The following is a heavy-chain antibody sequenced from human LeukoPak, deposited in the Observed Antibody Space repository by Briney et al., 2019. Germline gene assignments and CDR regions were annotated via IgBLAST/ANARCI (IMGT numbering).Heavy chain of an antibody. CDR2: INHSGST. D-gene: IGHD2-2*01. J-gene: IGHJ5*02. V-gene: IGHV4-34*01. CDR3: ARHGGYCSSTSCYYWFDP. Sequence: SETLSLTCAVYGGSFSAYYWSWIRQPPGKGLEWIGEINHSGSTNYNPSLKSRVTISVDTSKSQFSLNLSSVTAADTAVYYCARHGGYCSSTSCYYWFDPWGQGTPVTVSS. CDR1: GGSFSAYY.